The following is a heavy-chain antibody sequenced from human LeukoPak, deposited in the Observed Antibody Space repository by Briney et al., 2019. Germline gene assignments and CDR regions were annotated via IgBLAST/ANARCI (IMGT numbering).Heavy chain of an antibody. Sequence: GGSLRLSCAASGFTFSSYAMSWVRQAPGKGLEWVSAISGSGGSTYYADSVKGRFTISRDNSKNTLYLQMNSLRAEDTAVYYCAKDLYDRHLIAAAGLFDYWGQGTLVTVSS. J-gene: IGHJ4*02. CDR1: GFTFSSYA. V-gene: IGHV3-23*01. CDR2: ISGSGGST. CDR3: AKDLYDRHLIAAAGLFDY. D-gene: IGHD6-13*01.